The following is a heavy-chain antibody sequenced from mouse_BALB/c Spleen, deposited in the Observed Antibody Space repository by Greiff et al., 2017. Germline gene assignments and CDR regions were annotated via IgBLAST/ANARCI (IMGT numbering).Heavy chain of an antibody. V-gene: IGHV5-2*01. D-gene: IGHD2-4*01. J-gene: IGHJ3*01. CDR1: EYEFPSHD. Sequence: DVMLVESGGGLVQPGESLKLSCESNEYEFPSHDMSWVRKTPEKRLELVAAINSDGGSTYYPDTMERRFIISRDNTKKTLYLQMSSLRSEDTALYYCARHESDYDGAWFAYWGQGTLVTVSA. CDR3: ARHESDYDGAWFAY. CDR2: INSDGGST.